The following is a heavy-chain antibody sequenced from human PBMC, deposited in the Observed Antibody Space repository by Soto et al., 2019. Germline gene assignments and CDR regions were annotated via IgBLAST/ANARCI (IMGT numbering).Heavy chain of an antibody. V-gene: IGHV3-23*01. CDR2: ITVSGGRT. CDR3: ATHAKDYYDSSNTGAFDI. Sequence: PGGSLRLSCAASGFTFSTYDISWGRQAPGKGLEWVSGITVSGGRTYFADSVKGRFTISRDNSKNTLYLQINSLRAEDTAVYYCATHAKDYYDSSNTGAFDIWGQGTMVTVS. D-gene: IGHD3-22*01. CDR1: GFTFSTYD. J-gene: IGHJ3*02.